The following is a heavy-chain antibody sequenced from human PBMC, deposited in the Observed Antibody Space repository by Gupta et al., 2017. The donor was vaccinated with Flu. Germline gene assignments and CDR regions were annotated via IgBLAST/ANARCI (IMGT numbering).Heavy chain of an antibody. CDR3: ARAFVATVRLYYDYGMDM. Sequence: EVQLVESGGGLVKPGGSLRLSCAASGFLFNSYGRSWVRQAPGKGLEWVASISSSSGYIYYAESVKGRFTISRDNARTSLFLQMNSLSAEDTAVYYCARAFVATVRLYYDYGMDMWGQGTTVTVSS. J-gene: IGHJ6*02. V-gene: IGHV3-21*01. D-gene: IGHD5-12*01. CDR2: ISSSSGYI. CDR1: GFLFNSYG.